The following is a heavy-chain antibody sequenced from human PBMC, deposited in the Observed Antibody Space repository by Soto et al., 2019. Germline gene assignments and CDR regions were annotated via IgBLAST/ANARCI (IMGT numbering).Heavy chain of an antibody. CDR3: AKAPGLSSGWGAIDY. J-gene: IGHJ4*02. CDR1: GFTFSSYA. Sequence: GGSLRLSCAASGFTFSSYAMSWVRQAPGKGLEWVSAISGSGGSTYYAASVKGRFTISSDNSKSTLYLQMNSLRAEDTAVYYCAKAPGLSSGWGAIDYWGQGTLVTVSS. D-gene: IGHD6-19*01. CDR2: ISGSGGST. V-gene: IGHV3-23*01.